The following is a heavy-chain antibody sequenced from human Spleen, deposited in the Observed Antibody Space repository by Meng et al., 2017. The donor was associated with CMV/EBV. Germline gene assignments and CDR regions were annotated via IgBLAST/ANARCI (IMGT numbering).Heavy chain of an antibody. V-gene: IGHV3-7*01. D-gene: IGHD3/OR15-3a*01. CDR3: AKDATNYDYWLAYHS. J-gene: IGHJ4*02. CDR1: GFTFSSYW. CDR2: IKQDGSEK. Sequence: GESLKISCAASGFTFSSYWMSWVRQAPGKGLEWVANIKQDGSEKYYVDSVKGRFTISRDNAKNSLYLQMNSLRAEDTAVYYCAKDATNYDYWLAYHSWGQGTLVTVSS.